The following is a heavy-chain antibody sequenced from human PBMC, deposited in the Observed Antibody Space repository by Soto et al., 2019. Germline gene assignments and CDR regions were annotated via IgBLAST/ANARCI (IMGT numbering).Heavy chain of an antibody. CDR1: GGSISSGGYY. D-gene: IGHD3-16*02. Sequence: SETLSLTCTVSGGSISSGGYYWSWIRQHPGKGLEWIGYIYYSGSTYYNPSLKSRVTISVDTSKNQFSLKLSSVTAADTAVYYCARDNGDYIWGSYRFNWFDPWGQGTLVTVSS. CDR3: ARDNGDYIWGSYRFNWFDP. CDR2: IYYSGST. J-gene: IGHJ5*02. V-gene: IGHV4-31*03.